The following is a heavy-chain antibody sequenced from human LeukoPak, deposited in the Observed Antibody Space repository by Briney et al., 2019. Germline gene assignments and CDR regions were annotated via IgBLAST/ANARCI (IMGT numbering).Heavy chain of an antibody. CDR3: AKIKVEELLRYYYYYMDV. Sequence: PGGSLRLSCAASGFTFSSYGMHWVRQAPGKGLEWVAFIRYDGSNKYYADSVKGRFTISRDNSKNTLYLQMNSLRAEDTAVYYCAKIKVEELLRYYYYYMDVWGKGTTVTISS. V-gene: IGHV3-30*02. D-gene: IGHD3-10*01. J-gene: IGHJ6*03. CDR2: IRYDGSNK. CDR1: GFTFSSYG.